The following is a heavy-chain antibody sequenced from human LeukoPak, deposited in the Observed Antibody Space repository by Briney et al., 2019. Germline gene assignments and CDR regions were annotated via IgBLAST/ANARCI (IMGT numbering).Heavy chain of an antibody. V-gene: IGHV3-15*01. Sequence: GGSLRLSCATSGFTFSDAWMTWVRQAQGKGLEWVGRIKTKGEGGTVDYAAPVKGRFTISRDDPKNTFYLQMNSLKTEDTAMYYCMSDLDNWGQGTPVTVSS. CDR1: GFTFSDAW. CDR3: MSDLDN. CDR2: IKTKGEGGTV. J-gene: IGHJ4*02.